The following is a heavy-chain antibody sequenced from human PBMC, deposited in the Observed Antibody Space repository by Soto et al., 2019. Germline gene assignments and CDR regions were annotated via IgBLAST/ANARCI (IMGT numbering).Heavy chain of an antibody. J-gene: IGHJ4*02. Sequence: GSLRLSCAASGFTFSSYAMSWVRQAPGKGLEWVSAISGSGGSTYYADSVKGRFTISRDNSKNTLYLQMNSLRAEDTAVYYCANGGYSYGYGAEYYFDYWGQGTLVTVSS. CDR2: ISGSGGST. CDR3: ANGGYSYGYGAEYYFDY. V-gene: IGHV3-23*01. D-gene: IGHD5-18*01. CDR1: GFTFSSYA.